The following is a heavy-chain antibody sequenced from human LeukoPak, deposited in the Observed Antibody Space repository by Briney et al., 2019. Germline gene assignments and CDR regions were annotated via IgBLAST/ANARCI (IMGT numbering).Heavy chain of an antibody. Sequence: GEPLKISCECSGYIFTSYWISWVRQMPGKGREWMGRIEPSDSYTNYSTSFQGHVTISADKSISTDYLQWSSLKASDTAMYYCASSGYSYGHDAFDIWGQGTMVTVSS. CDR2: IEPSDSYT. J-gene: IGHJ3*02. CDR3: ASSGYSYGHDAFDI. D-gene: IGHD5-18*01. CDR1: GYIFTSYW. V-gene: IGHV5-10-1*01.